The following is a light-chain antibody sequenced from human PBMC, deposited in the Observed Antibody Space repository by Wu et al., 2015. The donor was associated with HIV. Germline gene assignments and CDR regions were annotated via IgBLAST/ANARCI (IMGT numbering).Light chain of an antibody. J-gene: IGKJ1*01. Sequence: EIVMTQSPATLSVSLGKRATLSCRASQSVSSNLAWYQQKPGQAPRLLIYGASTRATGIPARFSGSGSVTEFTLTIGSMQSEDFAVYYCQQYDKWPPWTFGQGTKVEIK. V-gene: IGKV3-15*01. CDR1: QSVSSN. CDR2: GAS. CDR3: QQYDKWPPWT.